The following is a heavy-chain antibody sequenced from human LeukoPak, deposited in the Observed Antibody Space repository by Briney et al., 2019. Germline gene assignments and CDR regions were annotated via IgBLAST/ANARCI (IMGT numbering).Heavy chain of an antibody. V-gene: IGHV1-8*01. CDR2: MNPSSGNT. CDR3: ATHTYYYSSGSFAY. J-gene: IGHJ4*02. Sequence: ASVKVSCKASGYTFTSCDINWVRQATGQGPEWMGWMNPSSGNTGYAQRFQGRVSMTRDTSTNTAYLELSSLRSEDTAVYYCATHTYYYSSGSFAYWGQGTLVIVSS. CDR1: GYTFTSCD. D-gene: IGHD3-10*01.